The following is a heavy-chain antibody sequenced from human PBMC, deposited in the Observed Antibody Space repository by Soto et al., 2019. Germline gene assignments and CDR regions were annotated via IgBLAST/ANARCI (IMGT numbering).Heavy chain of an antibody. D-gene: IGHD5-18*01. J-gene: IGHJ6*02. CDR2: IYSGGST. V-gene: IGHV3-53*01. CDR1: GFTVSSNY. Sequence: PGGSLRLSCAASGFTVSSNYMSWVRQAPGKGLEWVSVIYSGGSTYYADSVKGRFTISRDNSKNTLYLQMNSLRAEDTAVYYCARGYSYGYYAMDVWGQGTTVTVSS. CDR3: ARGYSYGYYAMDV.